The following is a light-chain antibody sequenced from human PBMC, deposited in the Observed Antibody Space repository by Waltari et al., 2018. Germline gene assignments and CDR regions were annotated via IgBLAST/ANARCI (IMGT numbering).Light chain of an antibody. J-gene: IGLJ3*02. V-gene: IGLV2-11*01. CDR1: SSDVGGHTY. CDR2: DVS. CDR3: CSYAGSYTWV. Sequence: QSALTQPRSVSGSPGQPVTLSCPGTSSDVGGHTYVSWYQQHPGKAPKLMIYDVSKRPSGVPDRFSGSKSGNTASLTISGLQAEDEADYYCCSYAGSYTWVFGGGTKLTVL.